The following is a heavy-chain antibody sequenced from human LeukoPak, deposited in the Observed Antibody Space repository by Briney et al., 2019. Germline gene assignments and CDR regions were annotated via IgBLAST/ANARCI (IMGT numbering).Heavy chain of an antibody. CDR2: ISSSGSTI. V-gene: IGHV3-48*03. J-gene: IGHJ1*01. Sequence: GGSLRLSCAASGFIFSSYEMNWVRQAPGKGLEWVSYISSSGSTIYYADSVKGRFTISRDNAKNSLYLQMNSLRAEDTAVYYCAKGGSGWYPQYFQHWGQGTLVTVSS. D-gene: IGHD6-19*01. CDR1: GFIFSSYE. CDR3: AKGGSGWYPQYFQH.